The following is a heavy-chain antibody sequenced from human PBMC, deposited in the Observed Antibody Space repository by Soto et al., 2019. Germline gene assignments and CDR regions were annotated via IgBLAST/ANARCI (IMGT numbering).Heavy chain of an antibody. V-gene: IGHV4-59*01. J-gene: IGHJ4*02. CDR3: ARRWGTYFDY. CDR2: IYYTASTT. Sequence: QVQLQESGPGLVKPSETLSLTCTVSGGSISSYYWSWIRQPPGKGLEWIGYIYYTASTTNYNPSLKSRVTISVDTSKHQFSLKLRSVTAADTAVYYCARRWGTYFDYWGQGTLVTVSS. D-gene: IGHD7-27*01. CDR1: GGSISSYY.